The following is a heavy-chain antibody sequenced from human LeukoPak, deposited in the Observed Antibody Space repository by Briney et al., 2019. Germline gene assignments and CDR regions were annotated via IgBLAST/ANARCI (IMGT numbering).Heavy chain of an antibody. D-gene: IGHD6-19*01. CDR3: ARSRGDSSGWYYFDY. CDR2: IYYSGST. CDR1: GGSISSSSYY. J-gene: IGHJ4*02. V-gene: IGHV4-39*07. Sequence: SETLSLTCTVSGGSISSSSYYWGWIRQPPGKGLEWIGSIYYSGSTYYNPSLKSRVTISVDTSKNQFSLKLSSVTAADTAVYYCARSRGDSSGWYYFDYWGQGTLVTVSS.